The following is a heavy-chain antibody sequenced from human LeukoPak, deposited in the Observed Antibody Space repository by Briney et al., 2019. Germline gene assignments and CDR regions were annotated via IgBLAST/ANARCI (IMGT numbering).Heavy chain of an antibody. CDR1: GFTFSRYW. D-gene: IGHD3-16*01. Sequence: GGSLRLSCAASGFTFSRYWMSWVRQAPGKGLEWVANIKQDGSDKDYVDSVKGRFTISRDNAMNSLYLQMNSLRVEDTAVYYCTREGVGGFDTWGQGAMVTASS. CDR3: TREGVGGFDT. J-gene: IGHJ3*02. CDR2: IKQDGSDK. V-gene: IGHV3-7*01.